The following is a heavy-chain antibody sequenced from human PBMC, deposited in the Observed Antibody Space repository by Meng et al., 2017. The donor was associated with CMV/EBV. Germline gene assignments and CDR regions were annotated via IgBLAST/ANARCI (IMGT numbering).Heavy chain of an antibody. D-gene: IGHD6-19*01. J-gene: IGHJ4*02. CDR1: GFTFSGSA. CDR2: IRSKANSYAT. V-gene: IGHV3-73*01. Sequence: GESLKISCAASGFTFSGSAMHWVRQASGKGLEWVGRIRSKANSYATVYAASVKGRFTISRDDSKNTAYLQMNSLKTEDTAVYYCTVRIAVAGTIDYWGQGTLVTVSS. CDR3: TVRIAVAGTIDY.